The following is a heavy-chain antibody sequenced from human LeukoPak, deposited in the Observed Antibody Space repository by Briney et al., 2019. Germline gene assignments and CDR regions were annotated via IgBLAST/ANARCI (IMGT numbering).Heavy chain of an antibody. CDR1: GGSISSSSYY. Sequence: SEXXSLTCTVSGGSISSSSYYWGWIRQPPGTGLEWIGSIYYSGRTYDNPSLKSRVTISVDTSKNQFSLKLSSVTAADTAVYYCARQGRQLVRTFFDYWGQGTLVTVSS. CDR2: IYYSGRT. J-gene: IGHJ4*02. CDR3: ARQGRQLVRTFFDY. D-gene: IGHD6-6*01. V-gene: IGHV4-39*01.